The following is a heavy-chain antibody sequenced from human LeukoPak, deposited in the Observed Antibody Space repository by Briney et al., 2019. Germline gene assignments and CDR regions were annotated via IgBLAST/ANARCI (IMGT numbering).Heavy chain of an antibody. CDR2: IYYSGST. CDR1: GGSISSYY. V-gene: IGHV4-4*07. J-gene: IGHJ3*02. CDR3: ARDRAARKEMDAFDI. D-gene: IGHD6-6*01. Sequence: SETLSLTCTVSGGSISSYYWSWIRQPAGKGLEWIGRIYYSGSTNYNPSLKSRVTISVDTSKNQFSLKLSSVTAADTAVYYCARDRAARKEMDAFDIWGQGTMVTVSS.